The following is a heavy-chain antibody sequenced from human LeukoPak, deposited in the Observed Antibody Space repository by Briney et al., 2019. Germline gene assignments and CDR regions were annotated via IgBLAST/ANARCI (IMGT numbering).Heavy chain of an antibody. Sequence: ASVKVSCRASGYTFTGYYMHWVRQAPGQGLEWMGWINPNSGGTNYAQKFQGRVTMTRDTSISTAYMELSRLRSDDTAVNYCARAKKKYYYGSGSLNWFDPWGQGTLVTVSS. CDR3: ARAKKKYYYGSGSLNWFDP. D-gene: IGHD3-10*01. V-gene: IGHV1-2*02. CDR2: INPNSGGT. CDR1: GYTFTGYY. J-gene: IGHJ5*02.